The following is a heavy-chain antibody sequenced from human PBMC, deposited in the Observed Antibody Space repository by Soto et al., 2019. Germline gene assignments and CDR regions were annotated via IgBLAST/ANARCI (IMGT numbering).Heavy chain of an antibody. CDR1: GDSVSSNSAA. CDR2: TYYRSKWYN. CDR3: AKAGTPHDAFDI. D-gene: IGHD6-13*01. J-gene: IGHJ3*02. Sequence: PSQTLSLTCAISGDSVSSNSAAWNWIRQSPSRGLEWLGRTYYRSKWYNDYAVSVKSRITINPDTSKNQFSLQLNSVTPEDTAVYYRAKAGTPHDAFDIWGQGTMVTVSS. V-gene: IGHV6-1*01.